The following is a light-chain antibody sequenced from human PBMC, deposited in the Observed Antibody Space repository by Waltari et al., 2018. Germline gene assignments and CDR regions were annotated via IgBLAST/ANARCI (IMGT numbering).Light chain of an antibody. CDR1: QSVSSS. V-gene: IGKV3-11*01. Sequence: EIVLTQSPATLSLSPGDRATISCRASQSVSSSLAWYQQKPGQAPGLLIYDASNRAPGIPPRFSGSGSATDFTHTISSLEPEDFAVYYCQQRSNWPYTFGQGTKLEIK. CDR2: DAS. CDR3: QQRSNWPYT. J-gene: IGKJ2*01.